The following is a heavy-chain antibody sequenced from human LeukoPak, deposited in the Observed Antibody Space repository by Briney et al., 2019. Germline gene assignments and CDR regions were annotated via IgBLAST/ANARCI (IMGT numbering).Heavy chain of an antibody. J-gene: IGHJ6*02. V-gene: IGHV3-30*18. CDR1: GFTVSSYG. CDR3: AKDYIEDV. CDR2: ISYDGSNK. Sequence: GRSLRLSCAASGFTVSSYGMHWVRQAPGKGLEWVAVISYDGSNKYYADSVKGRFTISRDNSKNTLYLQMNSLRAEDTAVYYCAKDYIEDVWGQGTTVTVSS.